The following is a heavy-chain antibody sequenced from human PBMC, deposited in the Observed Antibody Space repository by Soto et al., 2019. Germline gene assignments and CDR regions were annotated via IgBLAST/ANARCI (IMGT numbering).Heavy chain of an antibody. D-gene: IGHD3-10*01. CDR3: TRDRGYPDSFDL. V-gene: IGHV3-23*01. J-gene: IGHJ3*01. CDR1: GFIFSRNA. CDR2: ISGSGGVT. Sequence: HPGGSLGLSCATSGFIFSRNAINWVRQAPGKGLEWVSLISGSGGVTYYTDSVKGRFSISRDNAKNKLYLQMNSLRVEDTAVYYCTRDRGYPDSFDLWGQGTMVTVSS.